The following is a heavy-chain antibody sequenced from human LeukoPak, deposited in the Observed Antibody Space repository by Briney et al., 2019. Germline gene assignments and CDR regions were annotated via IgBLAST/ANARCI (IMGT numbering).Heavy chain of an antibody. CDR1: GFTFSSYA. CDR3: AKAGIAVPATPEY. D-gene: IGHD6-19*01. V-gene: IGHV3-23*01. CDR2: ISSSGGTT. Sequence: GGSLRLSCAASGFTFSSYAMNWVRQAPGKGLEWVSVISSSGGTTYYSDSVKGRFIISRDNSKNTLYLQMNSLRAEDTAVYYCAKAGIAVPATPEYCGQGTQVTVSS. J-gene: IGHJ4*02.